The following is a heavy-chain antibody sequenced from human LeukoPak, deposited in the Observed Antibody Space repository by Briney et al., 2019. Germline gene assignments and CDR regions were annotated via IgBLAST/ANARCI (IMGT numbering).Heavy chain of an antibody. D-gene: IGHD2-2*01. CDR1: GFTFSSYS. V-gene: IGHV3-21*01. Sequence: GGSLRLSCAASGFTFSSYSMNWVRQAPGKGLEWVSSISSSSSYIYYADSVKGRFTISRDNAKNSLYLQMNSLRAKDTAVYYCARDGGYCSSTSCYYYYYYMDVWGKGTTVTVSS. J-gene: IGHJ6*03. CDR3: ARDGGYCSSTSCYYYYYYMDV. CDR2: ISSSSSYI.